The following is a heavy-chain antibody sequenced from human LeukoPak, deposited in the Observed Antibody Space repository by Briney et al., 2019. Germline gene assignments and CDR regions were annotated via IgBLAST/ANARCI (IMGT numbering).Heavy chain of an antibody. CDR3: ARSTALVGDDWLDT. Sequence: GASVKVSCKASGYTFTSYGISWVRQAPGQGLEWMGWISAYNGNTNYAQKLQGRVTMTTDTSTSTAYMELRSLRSDDTAVYYCARSTALVGDDWLDTWGQGTLVTVSS. J-gene: IGHJ5*02. CDR1: GYTFTSYG. CDR2: ISAYNGNT. D-gene: IGHD2-21*01. V-gene: IGHV1-18*01.